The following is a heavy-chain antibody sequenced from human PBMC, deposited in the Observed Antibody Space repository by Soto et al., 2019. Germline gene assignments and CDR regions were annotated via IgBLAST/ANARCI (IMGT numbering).Heavy chain of an antibody. D-gene: IGHD3-16*01. CDR3: ARGGSSTDYYYYMDV. J-gene: IGHJ6*03. CDR1: GGTFSSYT. V-gene: IGHV1-69*02. CDR2: IIPILGIA. Sequence: QVQLVQSGAEVKKPGSSVKVSCKASGGTFSSYTISWVRQAPGQGLEWMGRIIPILGIANYAQTFQGRVTITADKSTGISYMLLSSMSSEDTAVYYCARGGSSTDYYYYMDVGGKGTTVTVSS.